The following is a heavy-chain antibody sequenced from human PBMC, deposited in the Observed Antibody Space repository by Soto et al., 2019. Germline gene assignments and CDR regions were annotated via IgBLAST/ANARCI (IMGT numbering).Heavy chain of an antibody. CDR3: AGGLFGYYDSSGPTNHNWFDP. D-gene: IGHD3-22*01. Sequence: ASVKVSCKSSGYTFTSYGISWVRQAPGQGLEWMGWISAYNGNTNYAQKLQGRVTMTTDTSTSTAYMELRSLRSDDTAVYYCAGGLFGYYDSSGPTNHNWFDPWGQGTLVTVSS. CDR1: GYTFTSYG. J-gene: IGHJ5*02. CDR2: ISAYNGNT. V-gene: IGHV1-18*01.